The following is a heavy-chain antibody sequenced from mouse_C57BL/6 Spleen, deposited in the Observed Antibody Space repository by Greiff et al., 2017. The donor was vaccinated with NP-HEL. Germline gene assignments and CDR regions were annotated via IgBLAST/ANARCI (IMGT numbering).Heavy chain of an antibody. CDR2: IDPETGGT. Sequence: VQRVESGAELVRPGASVTLSCKASGYTFTDYEMHWVKQTPVHGLEWIGAIDPETGGTAYNQKFKGKAILTADKSSSTAYMELRSLTSEDSAVYYCTPLYYYGSSVFAYWGQGTLVTVSA. D-gene: IGHD1-1*01. CDR3: TPLYYYGSSVFAY. CDR1: GYTFTDYE. V-gene: IGHV1-15*01. J-gene: IGHJ3*01.